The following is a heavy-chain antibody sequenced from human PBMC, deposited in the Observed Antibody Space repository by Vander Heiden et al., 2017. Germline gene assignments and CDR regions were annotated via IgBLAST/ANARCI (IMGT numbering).Heavy chain of an antibody. V-gene: IGHV3-48*02. CDR1: GFPFSSYN. D-gene: IGHD6-13*01. J-gene: IGHJ1*01. CDR3: ATSTGYSSSWYMGPQYFQH. CDR2: ISSSSNTI. Sequence: EVQLVESGGGLVQPGGSLRLTCAASGFPFSSYNMNWVRQAPGKGLEWVSYISSSSNTINYADSVKGRFTISRDNAKNSLYLQMNSLRDEDTAVYYCATSTGYSSSWYMGPQYFQHWGQGTLVTVSS.